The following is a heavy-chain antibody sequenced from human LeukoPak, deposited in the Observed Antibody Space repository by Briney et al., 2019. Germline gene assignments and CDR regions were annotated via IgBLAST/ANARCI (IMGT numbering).Heavy chain of an antibody. J-gene: IGHJ4*02. CDR3: ARGGSSTSGDY. CDR1: GFTFSSYS. CDR2: ISSGSSYI. V-gene: IGHV3-21*01. Sequence: GGSLRLSCVGSGFTFSSYSMNWVRQAPGKGLEWVSSISSGSSYIYYADSVKGRFTISRDNAKNSLYLQMNSLRAEDTAVYYCARGGSSTSGDYWGQGTLVTVSS. D-gene: IGHD6-13*01.